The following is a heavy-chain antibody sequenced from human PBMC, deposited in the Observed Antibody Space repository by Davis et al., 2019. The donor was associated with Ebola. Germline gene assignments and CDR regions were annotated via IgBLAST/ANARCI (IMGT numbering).Heavy chain of an antibody. CDR3: AREEEVVISYYGMDV. J-gene: IGHJ6*04. D-gene: IGHD3-22*01. CDR2: IWYDGSNK. Sequence: PGGSLRLSCAASGFTFSSYGMHWVRQAPGKGLEWVAVIWYDGSNKYYADSVKGRFTISRDHSKNTLYLQMNSLRAEDTAVYYCAREEEVVISYYGMDVWGKGTTVTVSS. CDR1: GFTFSSYG. V-gene: IGHV3-33*01.